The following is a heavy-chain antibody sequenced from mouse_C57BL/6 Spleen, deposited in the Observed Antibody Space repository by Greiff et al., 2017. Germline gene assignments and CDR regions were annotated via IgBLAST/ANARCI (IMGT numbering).Heavy chain of an antibody. CDR1: GFTFSDYY. V-gene: IGHV5-12*01. CDR3: ARQGSFAMDY. J-gene: IGHJ4*01. D-gene: IGHD1-1*02. Sequence: EVKLVESGGGLVQPGGSLKLSCAASGFTFSDYYMYWVRQTPEKRLEWVAYISNGGGSTYYPDTVKGRFTISSDNAKNTLYLQMSRLKSEDTAMYYCARQGSFAMDYWGQGTSVTVSS. CDR2: ISNGGGST.